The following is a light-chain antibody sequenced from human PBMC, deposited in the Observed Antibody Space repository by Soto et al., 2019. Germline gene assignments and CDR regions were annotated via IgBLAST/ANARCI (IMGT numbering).Light chain of an antibody. Sequence: EIVMTQSPATLSLSPVERATLSCRASQSVTNYIAWYQQRPGQAPRLLIYDASNRATGVPARFSGSGSGTDFTLTISDLEPADFGLYYCQQRLNWPPGFGQGTKVDI. CDR3: QQRLNWPPG. CDR2: DAS. CDR1: QSVTNY. V-gene: IGKV3-11*01. J-gene: IGKJ1*01.